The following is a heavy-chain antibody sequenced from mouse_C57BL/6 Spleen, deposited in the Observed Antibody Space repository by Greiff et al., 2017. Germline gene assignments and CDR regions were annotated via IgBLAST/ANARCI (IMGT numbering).Heavy chain of an antibody. V-gene: IGHV3-6*01. CDR3: ASPLLRKGLGYFDV. Sequence: DVQLQESGPGLVKPSQSLSLTCSVTGYSITSGYYWNWIRQFPGNKLEWMGYISYDGSNNYNPSLKNRISITRDTSKNQFFLKLNSVTTEDTATYYGASPLLRKGLGYFDVWGTGTTVTVSS. CDR1: GYSITSGYY. D-gene: IGHD1-2*01. CDR2: ISYDGSN. J-gene: IGHJ1*03.